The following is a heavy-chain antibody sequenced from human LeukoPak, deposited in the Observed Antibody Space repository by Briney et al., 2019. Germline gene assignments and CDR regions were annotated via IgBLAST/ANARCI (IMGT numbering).Heavy chain of an antibody. CDR3: AGDSNFLDV. Sequence: GGSLRLSCAASGFIFSSYWMSWVRQPPGKGLEWVANIKHDGSEKYYVDSVKGRFTISRDSAKNSLYLQMNSLRAEDTAVYYCAGDSNFLDVWGRGTTVTVSS. CDR1: GFIFSSYW. J-gene: IGHJ6*04. D-gene: IGHD3-3*01. CDR2: IKHDGSEK. V-gene: IGHV3-7*01.